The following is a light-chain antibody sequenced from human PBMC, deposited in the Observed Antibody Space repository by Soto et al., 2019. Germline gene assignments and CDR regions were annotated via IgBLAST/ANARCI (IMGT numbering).Light chain of an antibody. CDR1: QSVSSNN. Sequence: EIVLTQSPGTLSLSPEERATLSCRASQSVSSNNLAWYQQRPGQAPRVVIYGASTRATGISERFSGSGSGTDFTLTISRLEPEDFAVYYCQQDGRSPFTFGPGTKVDIK. V-gene: IGKV3-20*01. J-gene: IGKJ3*01. CDR3: QQDGRSPFT. CDR2: GAS.